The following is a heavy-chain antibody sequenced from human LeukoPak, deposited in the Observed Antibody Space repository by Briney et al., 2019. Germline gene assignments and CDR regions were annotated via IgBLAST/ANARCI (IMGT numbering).Heavy chain of an antibody. D-gene: IGHD1-26*01. Sequence: PGGSLRLSCAASGFTFSSYWMHWVRQAPGKGLVWVSRINSDGSSTNYADSVKGRFTISRDNVKNALYLEMNSLRAEDTAVYYCARDRGVGAPDYWGQGTLVTVSS. V-gene: IGHV3-74*01. CDR3: ARDRGVGAPDY. CDR1: GFTFSSYW. CDR2: INSDGSST. J-gene: IGHJ4*02.